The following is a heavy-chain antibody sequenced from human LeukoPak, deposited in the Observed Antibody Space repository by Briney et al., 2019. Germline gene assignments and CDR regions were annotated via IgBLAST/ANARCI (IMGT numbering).Heavy chain of an antibody. Sequence: GASVKVSCKASGYTFTGYYMHWVRQAPGQGLEWMGWINPNSGGTNYAQKFQGRVTMTRDTSISTAYMELSRLRSDDTAVYYCARVPWSYYDSSGYYKTHFDYWGQGTLVTVSS. CDR3: ARVPWSYYDSSGYYKTHFDY. D-gene: IGHD3-22*01. CDR2: INPNSGGT. J-gene: IGHJ4*02. V-gene: IGHV1-2*02. CDR1: GYTFTGYY.